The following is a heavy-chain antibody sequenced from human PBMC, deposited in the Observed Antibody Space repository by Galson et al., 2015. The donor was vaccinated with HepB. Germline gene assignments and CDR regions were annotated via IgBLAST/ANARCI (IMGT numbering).Heavy chain of an antibody. Sequence: SLRLSCAASGFTFSSYSMNWVRQAPGKGLEWVSSISSSSSYIYYADSVKSRFTISRDNAKNSLYLQMNSLRDEDTAVYYCARDLYIQLWFLQWGQGTLVTVSS. CDR1: GFTFSSYS. D-gene: IGHD5-18*01. V-gene: IGHV3-21*01. J-gene: IGHJ4*02. CDR3: ARDLYIQLWFLQ. CDR2: ISSSSSYI.